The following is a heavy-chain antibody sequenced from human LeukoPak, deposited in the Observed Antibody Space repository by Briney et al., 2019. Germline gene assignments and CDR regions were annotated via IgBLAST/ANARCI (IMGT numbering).Heavy chain of an antibody. CDR2: INHSGST. CDR3: ARLSRGYCSSTSCPMDY. V-gene: IGHV4-34*01. Sequence: PSETLSLTCAVYGGSFSGYYWSWIRQPPGKGLEWIGEINHSGSTNYNPSLKSRVTISVDTSKNQFSLKLSSVTAADTAVYYCARLSRGYCSSTSCPMDYWGQGTLVTVSS. J-gene: IGHJ4*02. D-gene: IGHD2-2*01. CDR1: GGSFSGYY.